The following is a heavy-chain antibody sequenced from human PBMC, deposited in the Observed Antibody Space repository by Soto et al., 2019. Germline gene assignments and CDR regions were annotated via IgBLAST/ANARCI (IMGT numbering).Heavy chain of an antibody. CDR1: GGSFSGYY. CDR2: INHSGST. D-gene: IGHD3-22*01. J-gene: IGHJ3*02. CDR3: ARTPDSSGGAFDI. V-gene: IGHV4-34*01. Sequence: QVQLQQWGAGLLKPSETLSLTCAVYGGSFSGYYWSWIRQPPGKGLEWIGEINHSGSTNYNPSLKSRVTISVDTSKNQFSLKLSSVTAADTAVYYCARTPDSSGGAFDIWGQGTMGTVSS.